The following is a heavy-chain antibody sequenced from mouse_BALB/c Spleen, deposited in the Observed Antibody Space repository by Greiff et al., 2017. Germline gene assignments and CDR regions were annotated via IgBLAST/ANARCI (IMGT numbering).Heavy chain of an antibody. D-gene: IGHD4-1*01. J-gene: IGHJ3*01. CDR1: GYTFTSYV. CDR2: INPYNDGT. Sequence: EVQLMESGPELVKPGASVKMSCKASGYTFTSYVMHWVKQKPGQGLEWIGYINPYNDGTKYNEKFKGKATLTSDKSSSTAYMELSSLTSEDSAVYYCARDGTSPWFAYWGQGTLVTVSA. V-gene: IGHV1-14*01. CDR3: ARDGTSPWFAY.